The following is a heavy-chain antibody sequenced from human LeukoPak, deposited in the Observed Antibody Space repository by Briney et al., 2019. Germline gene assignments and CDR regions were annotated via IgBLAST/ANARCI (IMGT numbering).Heavy chain of an antibody. CDR3: ARHANIAAAGDY. CDR2: IYYSGCT. V-gene: IGHV4-39*01. CDR1: GGSISSNCYY. Sequence: PSETLSLTCTVSGGSISSNCYYWGWIRLPPGKGLAWIGSIYYSGCTYYSPSLKSRVTISVDTSKNQFSLKLSSVTAADTAVYYCARHANIAAAGDYWGQGTLITVSS. J-gene: IGHJ4*02. D-gene: IGHD6-13*01.